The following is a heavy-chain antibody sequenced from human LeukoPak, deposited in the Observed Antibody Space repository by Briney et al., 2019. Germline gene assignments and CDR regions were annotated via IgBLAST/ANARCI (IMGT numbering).Heavy chain of an antibody. V-gene: IGHV3-33*06. D-gene: IGHD4-11*01. Sequence: GRTLRLSCAASGFTFSSYGMHWVRQAPGKGLEWVAVIWYDGSNKYYADSVKGRFTISRDNSKNTLYLQMNSLRAEDTAVYYCAKENTVIDLSFDYWGQGTLVTVSS. CDR1: GFTFSSYG. CDR2: IWYDGSNK. CDR3: AKENTVIDLSFDY. J-gene: IGHJ4*02.